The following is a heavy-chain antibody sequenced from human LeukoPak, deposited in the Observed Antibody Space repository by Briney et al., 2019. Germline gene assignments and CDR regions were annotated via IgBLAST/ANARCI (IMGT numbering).Heavy chain of an antibody. V-gene: IGHV4-59*01. CDR1: AGSISSYY. D-gene: IGHD3-22*01. J-gene: IGHJ2*01. Sequence: SETLSLTCTVSAGSISSYYWSWIRQPPGKGLEWIGYIYYSGSTNYNPSLKSRVTISVDTSKNQFSLKLSSVTAADTAVYYCARDLPYYDSSGYNYWYFDLWGRGTLVTVSS. CDR2: IYYSGST. CDR3: ARDLPYYDSSGYNYWYFDL.